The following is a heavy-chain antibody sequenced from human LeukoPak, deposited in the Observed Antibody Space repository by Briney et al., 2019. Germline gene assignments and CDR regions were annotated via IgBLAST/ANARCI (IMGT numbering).Heavy chain of an antibody. D-gene: IGHD2-21*02. J-gene: IGHJ4*02. Sequence: PGGSLRLSCAASGFTFSSYAMHWVRQAPGKGLEWVAVISYDGSNKYYADSVKGRFTSSRDNSKNTLYLQMNSLRAEDTAVYYCASSVVTAIDYWGQGTLVTVSS. CDR3: ASSVVTAIDY. CDR2: ISYDGSNK. CDR1: GFTFSSYA. V-gene: IGHV3-30-3*01.